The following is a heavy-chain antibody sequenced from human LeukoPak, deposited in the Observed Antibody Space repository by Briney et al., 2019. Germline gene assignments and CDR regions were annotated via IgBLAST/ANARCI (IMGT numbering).Heavy chain of an antibody. Sequence: GGSLRLSCVASGFTFSNYAMNWVRQAPGKGLEWVSGINWNGGSTGYAGSVKGRFTISRDNAKNSLYLQMNSLRAEDTALYYCARDATYYYDSSGYYPIDYWGQGTLVTVSS. CDR1: GFTFSNYA. CDR3: ARDATYYYDSSGYYPIDY. CDR2: INWNGGST. V-gene: IGHV3-20*04. D-gene: IGHD3-22*01. J-gene: IGHJ4*02.